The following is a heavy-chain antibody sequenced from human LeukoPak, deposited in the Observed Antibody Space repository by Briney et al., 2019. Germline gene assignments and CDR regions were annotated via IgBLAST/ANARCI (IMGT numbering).Heavy chain of an antibody. CDR1: GGSFNSYY. Sequence: SETLSLTCTVSGGSFNSYYWSWIRQPPGKGLEWIGYIYYSGSTNYNPSLKSRVTISIDMSKNQFSLKLRSVTAADTAVYYCARDQVGGTWYFDLWGRGTLVTVSS. CDR2: IYYSGST. CDR3: ARDQVGGTWYFDL. V-gene: IGHV4-59*01. D-gene: IGHD1-26*01. J-gene: IGHJ2*01.